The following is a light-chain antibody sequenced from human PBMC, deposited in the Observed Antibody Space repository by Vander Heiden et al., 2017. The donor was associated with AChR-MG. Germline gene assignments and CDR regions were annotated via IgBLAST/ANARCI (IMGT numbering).Light chain of an antibody. Sequence: ELVLTQSPGTLSLSPGERATFSCRASQSVSSSYLAWYQQKPGQAPRLLIYGASSMATGIPDRFSGSGSGTDFTLTISRLEPEDFAVYYCQQYGSSPRTFGQGTKVEIK. J-gene: IGKJ1*01. V-gene: IGKV3-20*01. CDR3: QQYGSSPRT. CDR1: QSVSSSY. CDR2: GAS.